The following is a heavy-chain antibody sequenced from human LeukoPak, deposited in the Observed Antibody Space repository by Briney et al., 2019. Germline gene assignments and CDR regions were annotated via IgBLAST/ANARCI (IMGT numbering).Heavy chain of an antibody. CDR3: AKGPGYYDSSGSTDY. Sequence: HTGRSLRLSCGASGFTFDDYAMHWVRQAPGKGLEWVSGISWNSGSIGYADSVKGRFTISRDNAKNSLYLQMNSLRAEDTALYYCAKGPGYYDSSGSTDYWGQGTLVTVSS. CDR1: GFTFDDYA. V-gene: IGHV3-9*01. J-gene: IGHJ4*02. D-gene: IGHD3-22*01. CDR2: ISWNSGSI.